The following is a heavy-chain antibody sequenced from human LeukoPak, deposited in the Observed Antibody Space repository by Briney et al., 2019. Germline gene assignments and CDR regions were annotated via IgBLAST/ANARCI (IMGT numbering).Heavy chain of an antibody. D-gene: IGHD2-8*02. CDR1: VGSISSYY. J-gene: IGHJ4*02. Sequence: PSETLSLTCTVSVGSISSYYWSWIPQPPGKGLEWIGYIYYSGSTNYNHSLKSRVTMSVDTSKNQFSLRLSSLTAADTAVYYCARLVGYREFDYWGQGTLISVSS. CDR3: ARLVGYREFDY. CDR2: IYYSGST. V-gene: IGHV4-59*08.